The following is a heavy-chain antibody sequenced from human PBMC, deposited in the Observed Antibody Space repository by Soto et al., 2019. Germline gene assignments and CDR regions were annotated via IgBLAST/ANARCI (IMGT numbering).Heavy chain of an antibody. CDR3: ASGTYYGDYDAFDS. J-gene: IGHJ3*02. D-gene: IGHD4-17*01. Sequence: QVQLVQSGAEVKKPGSSVKVSCKASGGTFSSYAISWVRQAPGQGLEWMGGIILIFGTANYEQKFQGSVTITADESTSTAYTALSSLRSEETGLYYCASGTYYGDYDAFDSWGEGPMVTVSS. CDR1: GGTFSSYA. V-gene: IGHV1-69*12. CDR2: IILIFGTA.